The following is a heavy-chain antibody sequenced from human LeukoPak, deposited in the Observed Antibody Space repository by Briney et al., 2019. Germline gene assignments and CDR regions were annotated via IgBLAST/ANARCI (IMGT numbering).Heavy chain of an antibody. Sequence: ASVKVSCKASGHTFTSYDINWVRQATGQGLEWMGWMNPSSGNTGYAQKFQGRVSMTRDTSISTAYMELRSLRSDDTAVYYCARDITIFGVVHYYYYGMDVWGQGTTVTVSS. CDR1: GHTFTSYD. V-gene: IGHV1-8*01. D-gene: IGHD3-3*01. CDR3: ARDITIFGVVHYYYYGMDV. CDR2: MNPSSGNT. J-gene: IGHJ6*02.